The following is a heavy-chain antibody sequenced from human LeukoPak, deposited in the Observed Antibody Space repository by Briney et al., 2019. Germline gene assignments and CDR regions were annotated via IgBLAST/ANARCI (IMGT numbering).Heavy chain of an antibody. V-gene: IGHV3-11*01. Sequence: GGSLRLSCAASGFTFSDYYMSWIRQAPGKGLEWVSYISSSGSTIYYADSVKGRFTISRNNAKNSLYLQMNSLRAEDTAVYYCARDSLYYDTSGGAFDIWGQGTMVTVSS. CDR2: ISSSGSTI. CDR3: ARDSLYYDTSGGAFDI. J-gene: IGHJ3*02. D-gene: IGHD3-22*01. CDR1: GFTFSDYY.